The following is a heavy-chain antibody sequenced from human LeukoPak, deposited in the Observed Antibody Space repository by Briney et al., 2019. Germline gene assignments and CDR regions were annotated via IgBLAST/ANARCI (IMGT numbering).Heavy chain of an antibody. D-gene: IGHD5-24*01. V-gene: IGHV3-30*19. CDR2: ISYDGSNK. CDR1: GFTFSSYG. Sequence: TGGSLRLSCAASGFTFSSYGMHWVRQAPGKGLEWVAVISYDGSNKYYADSVKGRFIISRDNSKNTLYLQMNSLRAEDTAVYYCARDERWLQFGYWGQGTLVTVSS. CDR3: ARDERWLQFGY. J-gene: IGHJ4*02.